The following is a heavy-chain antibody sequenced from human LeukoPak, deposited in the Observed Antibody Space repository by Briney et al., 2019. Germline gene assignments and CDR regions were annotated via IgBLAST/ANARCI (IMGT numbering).Heavy chain of an antibody. CDR2: ISSSSGSI. CDR1: EFTFSSYW. J-gene: IGHJ4*02. Sequence: PGGSLRLSCAASEFTFSSYWMSWVRQAPGKGLEWVSSISSSSGSIYYADSVKGRFTISRDNAKNSLYLQMNSLRAEDTAVYYCARDTYDSSGYYYQDYWGQGTLVTVSS. D-gene: IGHD3-22*01. V-gene: IGHV3-21*01. CDR3: ARDTYDSSGYYYQDY.